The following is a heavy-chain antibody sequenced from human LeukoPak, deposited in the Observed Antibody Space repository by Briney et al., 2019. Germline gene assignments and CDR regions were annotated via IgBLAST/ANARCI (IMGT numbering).Heavy chain of an antibody. J-gene: IGHJ4*02. Sequence: SETLSLTCAVYGGSFSGYYWSWIRQPPGKGLEWIGEINHSGSTNYNPSLKSRVTISVDTSKNQFSLKLSSVTAADTAVYYCARDMGIAAAGSFDYWGQETLVTVSS. CDR3: ARDMGIAAAGSFDY. V-gene: IGHV4-34*01. D-gene: IGHD6-13*01. CDR1: GGSFSGYY. CDR2: INHSGST.